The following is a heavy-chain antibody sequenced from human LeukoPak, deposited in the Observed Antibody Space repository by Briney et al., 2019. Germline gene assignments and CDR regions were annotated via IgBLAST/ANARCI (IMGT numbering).Heavy chain of an antibody. CDR3: ARDVDIVVVPAAFDP. CDR1: GYTFTSYG. D-gene: IGHD2-2*03. CDR2: ISAYNGNT. V-gene: IGHV1-18*01. Sequence: GASVKVSFKASGYTFTSYGISWVRQAPGQGLEWMGWISAYNGNTNYAQKLQGRVTMTTDTSTSTAYMELRSLRSDDTAVYYCARDVDIVVVPAAFDPWGQGTLVTVSS. J-gene: IGHJ5*02.